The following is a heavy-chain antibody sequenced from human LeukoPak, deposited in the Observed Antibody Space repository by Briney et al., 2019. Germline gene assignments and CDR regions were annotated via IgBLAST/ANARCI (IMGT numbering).Heavy chain of an antibody. D-gene: IGHD4-17*01. J-gene: IGHJ4*02. Sequence: GASVKVSCQASGYTFTRYGISWVRPAPGQGLEWMGWISAYNGNTNYAQKLQGRVTMTTDTSTSTAYMELRSLRSDDTAVYYCARDADYGDPLPGYWGQGTLVTVSS. CDR1: GYTFTRYG. CDR3: ARDADYGDPLPGY. V-gene: IGHV1-18*01. CDR2: ISAYNGNT.